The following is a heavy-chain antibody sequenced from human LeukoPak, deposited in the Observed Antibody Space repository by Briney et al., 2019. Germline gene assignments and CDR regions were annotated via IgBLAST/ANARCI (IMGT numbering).Heavy chain of an antibody. D-gene: IGHD3-10*01. Sequence: GGSLRLSCAASGFTFSSYEMNWVRQAPGKGLEWVSYISSSGSTIYYADSVKGRFTISRDNAKNSLYLQMNSLRAEDTAVYYCARGGDYYGSGSYLENNWFDPWGQGTLVTVSS. CDR2: ISSSGSTI. CDR1: GFTFSSYE. V-gene: IGHV3-48*03. J-gene: IGHJ5*02. CDR3: ARGGDYYGSGSYLENNWFDP.